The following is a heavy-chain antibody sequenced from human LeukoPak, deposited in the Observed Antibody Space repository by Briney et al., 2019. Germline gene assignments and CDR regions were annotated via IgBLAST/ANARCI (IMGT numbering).Heavy chain of an antibody. CDR1: GYTFPSYG. Sequence: SGKVPCKASGYTFPSYGISWARQARAQGREWMGGCIPILGTAKHAQKLQGRDTITADKYASTAYMELCSLSYEHTAVYYCARGLYCSSSTSCYDYGMDVWGQGTTVTVSS. CDR3: ARGLYCSSSTSCYDYGMDV. J-gene: IGHJ6*02. V-gene: IGHV1-69*10. D-gene: IGHD2-2*01. CDR2: CIPILGTA.